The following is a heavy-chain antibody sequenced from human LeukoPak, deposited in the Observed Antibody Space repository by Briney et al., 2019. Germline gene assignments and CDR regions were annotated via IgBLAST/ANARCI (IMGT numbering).Heavy chain of an antibody. CDR3: ARHVPPVGSSSSFDP. CDR2: IYHSGST. Sequence: SETLSLTCTVSGGSISSYYWSWIRQPPGKGLEWIGHIYHSGSTNNNPSLKSRVTISVDTSKNQFSLKLSSVTAADTAVYYCARHVPPVGSSSSFDPWGQGTLVTVSS. J-gene: IGHJ5*02. D-gene: IGHD6-6*01. V-gene: IGHV4-59*08. CDR1: GGSISSYY.